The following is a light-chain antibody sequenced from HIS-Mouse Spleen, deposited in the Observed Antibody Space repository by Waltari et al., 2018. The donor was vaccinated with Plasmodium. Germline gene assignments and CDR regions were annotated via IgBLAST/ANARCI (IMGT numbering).Light chain of an antibody. CDR3: YSTDSSGNHRV. CDR2: EDS. V-gene: IGLV3-10*01. J-gene: IGLJ3*02. CDR1: ALPKKY. Sequence: SYELTQPPSVSVSPGQPARITCSGDALPKKYAYWYKQKSAPAPVLVIYEDSKRPSGIPERFSGSSSGTMATLTISGAQVEDEADYYCYSTDSSGNHRVFGGGTKLTVL.